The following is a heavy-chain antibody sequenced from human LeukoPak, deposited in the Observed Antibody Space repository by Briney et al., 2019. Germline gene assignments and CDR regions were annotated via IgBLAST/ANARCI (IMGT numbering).Heavy chain of an antibody. Sequence: GRSLRLSCAASGFTLSSYGMHWVRQAPGKGLEWVAVIWYDGSNKYYADSVKGRFTISRDNSKNTLYLQMNSLRAEDTAVYYCARYPIPYYDILTGYYRGGYFDYWGQGTLVTVSS. D-gene: IGHD3-9*01. V-gene: IGHV3-33*01. CDR2: IWYDGSNK. CDR1: GFTLSSYG. CDR3: ARYPIPYYDILTGYYRGGYFDY. J-gene: IGHJ4*02.